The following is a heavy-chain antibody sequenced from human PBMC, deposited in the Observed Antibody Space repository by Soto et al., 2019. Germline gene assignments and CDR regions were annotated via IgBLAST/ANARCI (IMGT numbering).Heavy chain of an antibody. Sequence: QVELVQSGPEVKRPGASVKVSCKASGYTFITNGINWVRQAPGQGLEWMGWISPANGDKKYAQKFKGRVTLTSETSTATVYMELTNLRSDDTAVYFCARGRYFATTHRQWWHFDFWGRGTLVTVSS. J-gene: IGHJ2*01. CDR3: ARGRYFATTHRQWWHFDF. D-gene: IGHD3-10*01. CDR2: ISPANGDK. CDR1: GYTFITNG. V-gene: IGHV1-18*01.